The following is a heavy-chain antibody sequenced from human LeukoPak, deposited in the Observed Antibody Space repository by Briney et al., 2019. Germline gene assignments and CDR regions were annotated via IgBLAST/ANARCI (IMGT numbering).Heavy chain of an antibody. D-gene: IGHD2-8*01. J-gene: IGHJ2*01. V-gene: IGHV1-69*05. CDR2: IIPIFGTA. CDR3: AREGYCTNGVCLGEFFDL. CDR1: GGTFSSYA. Sequence: SVKVSCKASGGTFSSYAISWVRQAPGQGLEWMGGIIPIFGTANYAQKFQGRVTITTDESTSTAYMELSSLRSEDTAVYYCAREGYCTNGVCLGEFFDLWGRGTLVTVPS.